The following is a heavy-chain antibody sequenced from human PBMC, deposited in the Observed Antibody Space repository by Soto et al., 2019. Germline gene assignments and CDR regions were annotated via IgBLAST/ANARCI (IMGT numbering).Heavy chain of an antibody. V-gene: IGHV3-33*01. Sequence: QVQLVESGGGVVQPGRSLRLSCITSGFTFSGSGMHWVRQPPGKGLEWLAFIWADGSKQHYADSVKGRFTISRDQSNSTLFLHMYGLTVDDTAMYYCARDWGRTTVTNLASWGQGTLVAVSS. CDR3: ARDWGRTTVTNLAS. J-gene: IGHJ4*02. D-gene: IGHD4-17*01. CDR2: IWADGSKQ. CDR1: GFTFSGSG.